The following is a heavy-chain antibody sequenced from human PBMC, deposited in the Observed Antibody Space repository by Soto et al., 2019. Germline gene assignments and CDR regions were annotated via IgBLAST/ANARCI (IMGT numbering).Heavy chain of an antibody. Sequence: GGSLRLSCAASGFTFSSYGMHWVRQAPGKGLEWVAVIWYDGSNKYYADSVKGRFTISRDNSKNTLYLQMNSLRAEDTAVYYCARDQTESYYYYYMDVWGKGTTVTVSS. V-gene: IGHV3-33*01. CDR3: ARDQTESYYYYYMDV. J-gene: IGHJ6*03. D-gene: IGHD1-1*01. CDR2: IWYDGSNK. CDR1: GFTFSSYG.